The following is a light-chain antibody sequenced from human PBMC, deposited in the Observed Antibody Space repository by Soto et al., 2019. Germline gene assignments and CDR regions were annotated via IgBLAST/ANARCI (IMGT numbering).Light chain of an antibody. CDR3: AAWDDSLNGYV. J-gene: IGLJ1*01. CDR1: SSNIGNNV. V-gene: IGLV1-36*01. CDR2: YDD. Sequence: QSVLTQPPSVSEAPRQRVTISCSGSSSNIGNNVVNWYQQLPGKAPKLLIYYDDLLPSGVSDRFSGSKSGTSASLAISGLQSEDEADYYCAAWDDSLNGYVFGTGTKVTVL.